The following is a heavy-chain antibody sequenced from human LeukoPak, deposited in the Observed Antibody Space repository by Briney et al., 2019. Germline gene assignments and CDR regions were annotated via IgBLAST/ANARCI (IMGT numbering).Heavy chain of an antibody. D-gene: IGHD2-15*01. V-gene: IGHV3-43*01. CDR2: ISWNGVST. CDR1: GFTFDDYT. J-gene: IGHJ4*02. CDR3: AKERGYSGYFDY. Sequence: TGGSLRLSCAASGFTFDDYTMHWVRQAPGKGLQWVSLISWNGVSTYYADSVKGRFTISRDNSKNSLYLQMNSLRTEDTALYYCAKERGYSGYFDYWGQGTLVTVSS.